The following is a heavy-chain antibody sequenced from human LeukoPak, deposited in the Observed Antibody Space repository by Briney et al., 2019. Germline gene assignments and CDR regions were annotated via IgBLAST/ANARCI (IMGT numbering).Heavy chain of an antibody. J-gene: IGHJ3*02. CDR2: INPNSGGT. CDR1: GYTFTGYY. D-gene: IGHD7-27*01. Sequence: EASVKVSCKASGYTFTGYYMHWVRQAPGQGLEWMGRINPNSGGTNYAQKFQGRVTMTRDTSISTAYMELSRLRSDDTAVYYCARGRSQTGLDAFDIWGQGTMVTVSS. CDR3: ARGRSQTGLDAFDI. V-gene: IGHV1-2*06.